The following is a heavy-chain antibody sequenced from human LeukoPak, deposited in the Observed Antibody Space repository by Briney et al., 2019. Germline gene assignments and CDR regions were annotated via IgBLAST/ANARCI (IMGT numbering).Heavy chain of an antibody. D-gene: IGHD6-19*01. J-gene: IGHJ4*02. Sequence: ASVKVSCKASGYTFTGYYMHWVRQAPGQGLEWMGWINPNSDGTNYAQKFQGRVTMTRDTSISTAYMELSRLRSDDTAVYYCARVLGIAVPFTGGYWGQGTLVTVSS. CDR3: ARVLGIAVPFTGGY. CDR1: GYTFTGYY. CDR2: INPNSDGT. V-gene: IGHV1-2*02.